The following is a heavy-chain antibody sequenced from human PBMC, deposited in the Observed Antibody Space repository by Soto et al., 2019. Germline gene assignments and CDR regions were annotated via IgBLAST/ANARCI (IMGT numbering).Heavy chain of an antibody. V-gene: IGHV1-8*01. CDR3: ALAGPGAAADYYYYYGMDV. Sequence: GASVKVSCKASGYTFTSYDINWVRQATGQGLEWMGWMNPNSGNTGYAQKFQGRVTMTRNTSISTAYMELSSLRSEDTAVYYCALAGPGAAADYYYYYGMDVWGQGTTVTV. CDR1: GYTFTSYD. CDR2: MNPNSGNT. J-gene: IGHJ6*02. D-gene: IGHD6-13*01.